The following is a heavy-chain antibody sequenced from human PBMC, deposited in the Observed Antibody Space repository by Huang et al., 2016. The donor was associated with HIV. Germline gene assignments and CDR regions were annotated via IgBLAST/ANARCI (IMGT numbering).Heavy chain of an antibody. J-gene: IGHJ2*01. CDR3: ARDLIEGIMDYWYFDL. Sequence: QVQLVQSGAEVKKPGSSVKVSCKASGGTFSSYAISWGRQAPGQGIEWVGGIIPIYNRANYAQKFQGRVTITADESTSTAYMELSSLRSEDTAVYYCARDLIEGIMDYWYFDLWGRGTLVTVSS. D-gene: IGHD3-16*01. CDR2: IIPIYNRA. V-gene: IGHV1-69*13. CDR1: GGTFSSYA.